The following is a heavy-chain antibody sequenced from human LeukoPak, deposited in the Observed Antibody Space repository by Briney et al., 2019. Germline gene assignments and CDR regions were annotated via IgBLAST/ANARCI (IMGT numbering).Heavy chain of an antibody. V-gene: IGHV3-23*01. D-gene: IGHD3-22*01. CDR2: ISGSGGST. Sequence: GGSLRLSCAASGFTFSNSAMSWVRQAPGKGLEWLSAISGSGGSTYYVDSVKGRFTISRDNSKNTLYLQMNSLRPEDTAVYYCAKDAYVVVIPGYFDYWGQGTLVTVSS. J-gene: IGHJ4*02. CDR3: AKDAYVVVIPGYFDY. CDR1: GFTFSNSA.